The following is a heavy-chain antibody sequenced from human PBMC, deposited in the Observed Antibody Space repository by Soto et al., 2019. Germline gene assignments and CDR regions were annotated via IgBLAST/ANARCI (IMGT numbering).Heavy chain of an antibody. V-gene: IGHV3-23*01. CDR3: ATAEVDY. CDR1: GFPFSSYA. J-gene: IGHJ4*02. CDR2: MNSDGGPT. Sequence: GSLRLSCVASGFPFSSYAMSWVRQTPGKGLEWVSRMNSDGGPTYYADSVKGRFTVSRDNANNTLYLQMNSLRAEDTAVYYCATAEVDYWGPGTLVTVSS.